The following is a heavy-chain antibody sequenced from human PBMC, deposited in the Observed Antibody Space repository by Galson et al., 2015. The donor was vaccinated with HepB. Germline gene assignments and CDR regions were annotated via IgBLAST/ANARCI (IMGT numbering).Heavy chain of an antibody. CDR1: GDSVSSNIAA. D-gene: IGHD3-3*01. V-gene: IGHV6-1*01. J-gene: IGHJ4*02. Sequence: CAISGDSVSSNIAAWNWIRESPSRGLEWLGRTYYRSKWYNDYAVSVKGRITVNPDTSKNQFSLQLKSVTPEDTAVYYCARGGSGTTISAFDYWGQGTLVTVSS. CDR2: TYYRSKWYN. CDR3: ARGGSGTTISAFDY.